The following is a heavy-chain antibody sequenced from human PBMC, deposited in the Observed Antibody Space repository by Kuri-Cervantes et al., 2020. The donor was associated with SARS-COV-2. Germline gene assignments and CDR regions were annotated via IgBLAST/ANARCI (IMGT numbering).Heavy chain of an antibody. CDR1: GFTFSSYD. J-gene: IGHJ6*02. CDR2: ISSSSSYI. V-gene: IGHV3-21*01. CDR3: ARDPTAGRLRYFDWFSSGPSNYYGMDV. D-gene: IGHD3-9*01. Sequence: GGSLRLSCAASGFTFSSYDMHWVRQAPGKGLEWVSSISSSSSYIYYADSVKGRFTISRDNAKNSLYLQMNSLRAEDTAVYYCARDPTAGRLRYFDWFSSGPSNYYGMDVWGQGTTVTVSS.